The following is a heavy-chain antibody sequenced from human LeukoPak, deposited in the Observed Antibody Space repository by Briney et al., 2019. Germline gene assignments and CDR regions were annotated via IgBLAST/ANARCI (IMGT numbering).Heavy chain of an antibody. CDR2: ITTSGSAT. J-gene: IGHJ5*02. Sequence: GGSLRLSCAASGFTFSSYDMNWVRQAPGKGLEWVSYITTSGSATYHADSVKGRFTISRDNAKNSPYLQMNSLRAEDTAVYYCARDRVDTAAFDPWGQGTLVTVSS. V-gene: IGHV3-48*03. D-gene: IGHD5-18*01. CDR1: GFTFSSYD. CDR3: ARDRVDTAAFDP.